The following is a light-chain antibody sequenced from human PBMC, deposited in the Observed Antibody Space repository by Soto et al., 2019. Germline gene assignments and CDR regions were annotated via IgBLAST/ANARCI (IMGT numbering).Light chain of an antibody. Sequence: EIVLTQSPGTLSLSPGERATLSCRASQSVSSSYLAWYQQKPGQAPRLLIYGASSRATGIPDRFSGSGSGTDFTLTISRLEPEDFAVDYCQQYDSSPKTFGQGTKVDI. V-gene: IGKV3-20*01. CDR3: QQYDSSPKT. CDR2: GAS. J-gene: IGKJ1*01. CDR1: QSVSSSY.